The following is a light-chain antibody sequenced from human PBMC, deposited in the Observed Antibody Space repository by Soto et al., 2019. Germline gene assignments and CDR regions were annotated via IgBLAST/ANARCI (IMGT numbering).Light chain of an antibody. V-gene: IGLV2-23*02. Sequence: QSALTQPASVSGSPGQSITISCTGTSSDFGNYNLVSWYQQHPGKVPKLILFEVNKRPSGVSGRFSGSKSGNTASLTISGLQAEDEADYYCSSFTSSNTHVFGTGTKVTVL. J-gene: IGLJ1*01. CDR3: SSFTSSNTHV. CDR1: SSDFGNYNL. CDR2: EVN.